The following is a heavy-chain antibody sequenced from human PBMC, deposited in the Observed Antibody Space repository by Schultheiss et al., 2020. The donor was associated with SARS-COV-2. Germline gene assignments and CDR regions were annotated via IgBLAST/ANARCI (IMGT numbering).Heavy chain of an antibody. CDR1: GGSVSSGSYY. D-gene: IGHD2-15*01. J-gene: IGHJ5*02. V-gene: IGHV4-61*01. CDR2: IYYSGST. CDR3: ARGVGVCSGGSCSVNWFDP. Sequence: GSLRLSCTVSGGSVSSGSYYWSWIRQPPGKGLEWIGYIYYSGSTNYNPSLKSRVTMSVDTSKNQFSLKLSSVTAADTAVYFCARGVGVCSGGSCSVNWFDPWGQGTLVTVSS.